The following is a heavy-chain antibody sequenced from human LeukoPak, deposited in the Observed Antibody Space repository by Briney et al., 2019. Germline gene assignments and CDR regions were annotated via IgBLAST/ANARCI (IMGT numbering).Heavy chain of an antibody. CDR1: GFTFSRYE. Sequence: PGGSLRLSCAASGFTFSRYEMNWVRQAPGKELEWVSYITSSGSPIFYADSVKGRFTVSRDNAKNSLYLQMNSLRAEDTAVYYCARGPERTGVGTRYYYDMDVWGQGTTVTVSS. J-gene: IGHJ6*02. V-gene: IGHV3-48*03. D-gene: IGHD2-8*01. CDR2: ITSSGSPI. CDR3: ARGPERTGVGTRYYYDMDV.